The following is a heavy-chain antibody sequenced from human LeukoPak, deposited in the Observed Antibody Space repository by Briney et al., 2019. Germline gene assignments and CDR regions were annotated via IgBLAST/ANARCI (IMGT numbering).Heavy chain of an antibody. Sequence: ASVKVSCKASGYTFTSYYMHWVRQAPGQGLEWMGWINPNSGGTNYAQKFQGRVTMTRDTSISTAYMELSRLRSDDTAVYYCAREGGYSYGSNWFDPWGQGTLVTVSS. CDR1: GYTFTSYY. D-gene: IGHD5-18*01. V-gene: IGHV1-2*02. CDR3: AREGGYSYGSNWFDP. J-gene: IGHJ5*02. CDR2: INPNSGGT.